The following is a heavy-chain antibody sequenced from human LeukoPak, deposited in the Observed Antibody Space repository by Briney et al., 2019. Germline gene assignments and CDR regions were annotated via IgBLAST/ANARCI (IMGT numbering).Heavy chain of an antibody. CDR3: ARAHDYGDHNAYYYYMDV. J-gene: IGHJ6*03. Sequence: SETLSLTCAVYGGSFSGYYWSWICQPPGKGLEWIGEINHSGSTNYNPSLKSRVTISVDTSKNQFSLKLSSVTAADTAVYYCARAHDYGDHNAYYYYMDVWGKGTTVTVSS. V-gene: IGHV4-34*01. CDR2: INHSGST. D-gene: IGHD4-17*01. CDR1: GGSFSGYY.